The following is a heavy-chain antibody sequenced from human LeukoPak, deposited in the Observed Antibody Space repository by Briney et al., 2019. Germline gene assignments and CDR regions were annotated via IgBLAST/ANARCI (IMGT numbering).Heavy chain of an antibody. D-gene: IGHD3-22*01. CDR3: ARDRGYYDSSGYWNYYFDH. CDR1: GGSISSGSYY. CDR2: IYTSGST. J-gene: IGHJ4*01. V-gene: IGHV4-61*02. Sequence: SETLSLTCTVSGGSISSGSYYWSWIRQPAGKGLEWIGRIYTSGSTNYNPSLKSRFTMSVDTSKNQLSLKLSSVTAADTAMYYCARDRGYYDSSGYWNYYFDHWGQGSLVTVSS.